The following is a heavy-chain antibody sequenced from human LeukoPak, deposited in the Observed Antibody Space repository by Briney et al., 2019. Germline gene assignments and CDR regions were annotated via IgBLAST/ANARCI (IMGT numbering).Heavy chain of an antibody. CDR2: ISWNSGSI. J-gene: IGHJ6*03. Sequence: GGSMRLSCAASGFIFDAYAMHWVRQAPGKGLEWVSGISWNSGSIDYADSVKGRFTISRDNAKNSLYLQMNSLRVEDMALYYCAKSAVAGPHYMDVWGKGTMVTVSS. CDR3: AKSAVAGPHYMDV. D-gene: IGHD6-19*01. CDR1: GFIFDAYA. V-gene: IGHV3-9*03.